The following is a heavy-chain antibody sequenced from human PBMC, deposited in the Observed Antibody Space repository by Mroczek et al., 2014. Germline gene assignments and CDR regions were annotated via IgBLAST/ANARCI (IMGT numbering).Heavy chain of an antibody. J-gene: IGHJ4*02. CDR3: ASSLYYDFWSGPPNFDY. CDR2: IYYSGST. V-gene: IGHV4-30-4*01. CDR1: GGSISSGDYY. Sequence: QVQLQESGPGLVKPSQTLSLTCTVSGGSISSGDYYWSWIRQPPGKGLEWIGYIYYSGSTYYNPSLKSRVTISVDTSKNQFSLKLSSVTAADTAVYYCASSLYYDFWSGPPNFDYWGQGTLVTVSS. D-gene: IGHD3-3*01.